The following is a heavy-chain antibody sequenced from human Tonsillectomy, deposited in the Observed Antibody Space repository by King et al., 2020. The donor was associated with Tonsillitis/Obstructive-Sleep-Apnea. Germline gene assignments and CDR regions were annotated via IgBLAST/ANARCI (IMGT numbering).Heavy chain of an antibody. V-gene: IGHV3-30*04. CDR1: GFTFSSYA. CDR2: ISYDGSNK. Sequence: VQLVESGGGVVQPGRSLRLSCAASGFTFSSYAMHWVRQAPGKGLEWVAVISYDGSNKYYADSVKGRFTISRDNSKNTLYLQMNSLRAEDTAVYYCTDLYDLDYWGQGTLVTVSS. CDR3: TDLYDLDY. J-gene: IGHJ4*02. D-gene: IGHD5/OR15-5a*01.